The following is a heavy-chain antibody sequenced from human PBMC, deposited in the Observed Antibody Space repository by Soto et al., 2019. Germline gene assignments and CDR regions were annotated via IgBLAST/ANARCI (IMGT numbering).Heavy chain of an antibody. CDR3: ARGGPRTTYWGLFYN. CDR1: GFTFSGYW. D-gene: IGHD7-27*01. V-gene: IGHV3-74*01. Sequence: EVQLVESGGGLVQPGGSLRLSCAGSGFTFSGYWMHWVRQAPGKGPVWVSRLNPNGTFTTNADSVKGRFTISRDNAKNTVYLQMNSLSADDTAVYYCARGGPRTTYWGLFYNWGQGTLVTVSS. J-gene: IGHJ4*02. CDR2: LNPNGTFT.